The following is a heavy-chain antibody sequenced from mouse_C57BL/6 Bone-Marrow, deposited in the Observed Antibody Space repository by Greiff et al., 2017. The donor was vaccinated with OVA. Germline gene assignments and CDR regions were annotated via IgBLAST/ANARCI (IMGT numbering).Heavy chain of an antibody. CDR1: GFTFTDYY. CDR2: VYPYNGGT. V-gene: IGHV1-36*01. CDR3: ARRVYYDYGYAMDY. Sequence: EVKLQESGPVLVKPGPSVKISCKASGFTFTDYYMHWVKQSHGKSLEWIGLVYPYNGGTSYNQKFKGKATLTVDTSSSTAYMELNRLSSEDSAVYYGARRVYYDYGYAMDYWGQGTSVTVSS. D-gene: IGHD2-4*01. J-gene: IGHJ4*01.